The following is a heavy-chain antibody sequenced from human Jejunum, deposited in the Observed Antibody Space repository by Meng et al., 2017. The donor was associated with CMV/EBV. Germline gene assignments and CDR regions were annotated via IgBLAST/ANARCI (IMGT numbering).Heavy chain of an antibody. D-gene: IGHD3-10*01. Sequence: QAASPGLVMLCAPLSLTCRVSVCSISNYYWSWIRQPAGKGLEWIGRIYSNGATNYNPSLKSRVTMSVDTSKNQFSLKLSPVTAADTAVYFCARDMHREVVIQDYWGQGTLVTVSS. CDR3: ARDMHREVVIQDY. CDR2: IYSNGAT. V-gene: IGHV4-4*07. J-gene: IGHJ4*02. CDR1: VCSISNYY.